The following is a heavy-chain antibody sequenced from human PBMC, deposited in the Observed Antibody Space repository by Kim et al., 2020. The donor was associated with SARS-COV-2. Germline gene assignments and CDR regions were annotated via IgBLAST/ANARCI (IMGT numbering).Heavy chain of an antibody. CDR2: IYYSGST. CDR1: GGSISSSSYY. V-gene: IGHV4-39*01. J-gene: IGHJ3*02. CDR3: ARQDGAGAFDI. Sequence: SETLSLTCTVSGGSISSSSYYWGWIRQPPGKGLEWIGSIYYSGSTYYNPSLKSRVTISVDTSKNQFSLKLSSVTAADTAVYYCARQDGAGAFDIWGQGTMVTVSS.